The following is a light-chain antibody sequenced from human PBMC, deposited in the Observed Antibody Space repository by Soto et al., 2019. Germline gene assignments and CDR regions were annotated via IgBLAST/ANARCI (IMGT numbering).Light chain of an antibody. V-gene: IGKV3-20*01. Sequence: EIVLTQSPGTLSLSPGERATLSCRASQSVSSSYLAWYQQKPGQAPRLLIYGASSRATGIPDRFSGSGSGTDFTLTISRLEPEDFAVYYCQQDGSSPQWTFGQGTKV. CDR2: GAS. CDR1: QSVSSSY. J-gene: IGKJ1*01. CDR3: QQDGSSPQWT.